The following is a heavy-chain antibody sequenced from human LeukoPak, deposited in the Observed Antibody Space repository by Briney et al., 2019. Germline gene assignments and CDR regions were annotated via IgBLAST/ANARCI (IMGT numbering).Heavy chain of an antibody. J-gene: IGHJ3*02. CDR1: GYTFTSYG. CDR2: ISAYNGNT. V-gene: IGHV1-18*01. CDR3: ARGRGSKWELPRNDAFDI. Sequence: ASVKVSCKASGYTFTSYGISWVRQAPGQGLEWMGWISAYNGNTNYAQKVQGRVTMTTDTSTSTAYMELRSLRSDDTAVYYCARGRGSKWELPRNDAFDIWGQGTMVTVSS. D-gene: IGHD1-26*01.